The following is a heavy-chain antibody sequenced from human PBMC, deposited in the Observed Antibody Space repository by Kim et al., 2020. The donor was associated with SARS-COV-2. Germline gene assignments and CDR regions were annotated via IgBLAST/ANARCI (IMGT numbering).Heavy chain of an antibody. D-gene: IGHD3-10*01. V-gene: IGHV3-73*01. CDR3: TRHRDLWFGELGDAFDI. Sequence: VKGRFTISRDDSRDTADLQMNSLKTEDTAVYYCTRHRDLWFGELGDAFDIWGQGTMVTVSS. J-gene: IGHJ3*02.